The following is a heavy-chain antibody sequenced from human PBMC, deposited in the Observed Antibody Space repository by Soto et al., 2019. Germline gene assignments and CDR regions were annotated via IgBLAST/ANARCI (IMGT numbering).Heavy chain of an antibody. J-gene: IGHJ6*02. D-gene: IGHD1-7*01. Sequence: SVKVSCKASGGTFSSYAISWVRQAPGQGXEWMGGIIPIFGTANYAQKFQGRVTITADESTSTAYMELSSLRSEDTAVYYCAREGGSTGTTGEVSYYYGMDVWGQGTTVTVSS. V-gene: IGHV1-69*13. CDR2: IIPIFGTA. CDR1: GGTFSSYA. CDR3: AREGGSTGTTGEVSYYYGMDV.